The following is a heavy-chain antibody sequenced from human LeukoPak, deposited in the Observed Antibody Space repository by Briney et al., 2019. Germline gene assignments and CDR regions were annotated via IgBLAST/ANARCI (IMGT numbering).Heavy chain of an antibody. CDR2: IYYSGST. CDR3: ARARYSYALNFDY. CDR1: GGSISSYY. Sequence: KPSETLSLTCTVSGGSISSYYCSWIRQPPGKGLEWIGYIYYSGSTNYNPSLKSRVTISVDTSKNQFSLKLSSVTAADTAVYYCARARYSYALNFDYWGQGTLVTVSS. J-gene: IGHJ4*02. D-gene: IGHD5-18*01. V-gene: IGHV4-59*01.